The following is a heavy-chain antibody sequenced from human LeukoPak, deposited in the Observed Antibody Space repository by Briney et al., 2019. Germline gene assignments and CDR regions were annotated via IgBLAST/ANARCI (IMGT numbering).Heavy chain of an antibody. Sequence: QAGGSLRLSCAAWGFTFSSYAMIGVLHAPGKGLEGVSAIRVSCESTYYADSVKGRFTISRDNSKHTLCLSMNSLRADDTAVYYCASYRPGSYYDRSGYLQHWGQGTLVSVSS. CDR2: IRVSCEST. CDR1: GFTFSSYA. D-gene: IGHD3-22*01. J-gene: IGHJ1*01. CDR3: ASYRPGSYYDRSGYLQH. V-gene: IGHV3-23*01.